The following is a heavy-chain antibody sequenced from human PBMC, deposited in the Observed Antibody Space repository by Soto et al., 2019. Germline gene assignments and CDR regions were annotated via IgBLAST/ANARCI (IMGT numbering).Heavy chain of an antibody. J-gene: IGHJ6*02. CDR1: GFTFSSYG. D-gene: IGHD3-10*01. V-gene: IGHV3-33*01. Sequence: GGSLRLSCAASGFTFSSYGMHWVRQAPGKGLEWVAVIWYDGSNKYYADSVKGRFTISRDNSKNTLYLQMNSLRAEDTAVYYCARARRITMVRGEPRHQPYYYYYGMDVWGQGTTVTVSS. CDR3: ARARRITMVRGEPRHQPYYYYYGMDV. CDR2: IWYDGSNK.